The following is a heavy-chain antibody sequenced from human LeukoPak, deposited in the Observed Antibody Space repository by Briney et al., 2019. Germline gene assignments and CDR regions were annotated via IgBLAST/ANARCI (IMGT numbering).Heavy chain of an antibody. V-gene: IGHV4-38-2*01. J-gene: IGHJ5*02. CDR3: AGIATGFNWFDP. Sequence: SETLSLTCAVSGYSISSGYYWGWIRQPPGKGLEWIGSIYHSGSTYYNPSLKSRVTISVDTSKNQFSLKLSSVTAADTAVYYCAGIATGFNWFDPWGQGTLVTVSS. CDR1: GYSISSGYY. CDR2: IYHSGST. D-gene: IGHD6-13*01.